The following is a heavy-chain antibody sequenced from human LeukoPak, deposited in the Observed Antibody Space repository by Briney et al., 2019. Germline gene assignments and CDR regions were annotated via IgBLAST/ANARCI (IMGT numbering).Heavy chain of an antibody. Sequence: SETLSLTCTVSGGSISSYYWSWIRQPPGKQLEWIGYIYYTGNTNYNPSLKSRVTILIDTSTNQFSLKLKSVTPADMAVYYCARSSPVGPAELDSWGQGTLVTVSS. V-gene: IGHV4-59*01. CDR3: ARSSPVGPAELDS. D-gene: IGHD1-14*01. CDR2: IYYTGNT. CDR1: GGSISSYY. J-gene: IGHJ4*02.